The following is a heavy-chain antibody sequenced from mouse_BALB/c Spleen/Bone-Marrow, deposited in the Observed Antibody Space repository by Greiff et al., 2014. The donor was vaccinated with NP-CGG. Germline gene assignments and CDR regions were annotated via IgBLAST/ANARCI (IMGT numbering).Heavy chain of an antibody. J-gene: IGHJ2*01. CDR3: ARRYGNYYFDY. D-gene: IGHD2-10*02. Sequence: VQLKQSGPELVKPGASVKMSCKASGYKFNSYVMHWVKQKPGQGLEWIGYIHPYNDGTKYNEKFKGKATLTSDKSSSTAYMELSSLTSEDSAVYYCARRYGNYYFDYWGQGTTLTVSS. CDR2: IHPYNDGT. CDR1: GYKFNSYV. V-gene: IGHV1-14*01.